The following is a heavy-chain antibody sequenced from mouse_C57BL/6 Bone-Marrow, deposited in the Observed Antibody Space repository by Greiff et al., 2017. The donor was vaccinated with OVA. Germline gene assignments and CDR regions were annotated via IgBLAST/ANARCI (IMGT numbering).Heavy chain of an antibody. D-gene: IGHD2-5*01. CDR3: TRGYSNYYAMDY. Sequence: QVQLQQSGPELVRPGASVTLSCKASGYTFTDYEIHWVKQTPVHGLEWIGALDPESGGTAYNQKFKGKAILTVDTSSSTAYMELRSLTSEDSAVYYYTRGYSNYYAMDYWGQGTSVTVSS. V-gene: IGHV1-15*01. CDR2: LDPESGGT. J-gene: IGHJ4*01. CDR1: GYTFTDYE.